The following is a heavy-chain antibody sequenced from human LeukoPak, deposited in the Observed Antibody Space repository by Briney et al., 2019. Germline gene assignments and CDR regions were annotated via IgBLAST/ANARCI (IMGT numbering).Heavy chain of an antibody. CDR1: GFTFSSHW. CDR2: INGDGSRT. Sequence: PGGSLRLSCAASGFTFSSHWMHWVRQAPGKGLVRVSRINGDGSRTIYADSVKGRFTISRDNAKNTVFLQTNSLRVEDTAVYYCVRGGSPPEALGDAFDIWGQGTMVTVSS. CDR3: VRGGSPPEALGDAFDI. V-gene: IGHV3-74*01. J-gene: IGHJ3*02. D-gene: IGHD1-26*01.